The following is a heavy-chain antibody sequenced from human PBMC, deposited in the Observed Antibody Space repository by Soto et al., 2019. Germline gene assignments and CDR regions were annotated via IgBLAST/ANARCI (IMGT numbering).Heavy chain of an antibody. CDR3: VKDRYWVGATAFDI. D-gene: IGHD1-26*01. CDR1: EFTFSSYA. Sequence: EVQLVESGGDLVQPGGSLRLSCSASEFTFSSYAMHWVRQAPGKGLEYVSAISSNGGNTYYADSVKGRFTISRDNSKNTLYLQMSSLRPEDTAVYYCVKDRYWVGATAFDIWGQGTMVTVSS. CDR2: ISSNGGNT. V-gene: IGHV3-64D*06. J-gene: IGHJ3*02.